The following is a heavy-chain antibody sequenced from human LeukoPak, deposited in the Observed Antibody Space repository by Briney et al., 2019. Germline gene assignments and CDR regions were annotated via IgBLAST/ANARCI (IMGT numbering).Heavy chain of an antibody. CDR1: GFTFNSYA. Sequence: PGGSLRLSCTASGFTFNSYAMSWVRQAPGKGLEWVSGIASSGDNTYYADSVKGRFTISRDNSKNTLYLQMNSLRAEDTAVYYCATPVTTKAFFDYWGQGTLVTVSS. CDR3: ATPVTTKAFFDY. CDR2: IASSGDNT. J-gene: IGHJ4*02. D-gene: IGHD4-11*01. V-gene: IGHV3-23*01.